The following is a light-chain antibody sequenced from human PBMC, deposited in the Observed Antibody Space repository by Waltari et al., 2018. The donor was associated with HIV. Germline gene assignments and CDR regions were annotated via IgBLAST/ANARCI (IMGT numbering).Light chain of an antibody. CDR2: VNRDGSG. Sequence: TWALGRGHSLYAITWPPRQPEKGPRFLMKVNRDGSGIPGDGIPDRFSGSTSGAERYLIISSLQSEDEAEYYCQAWGTGMVFGGGTYLTVL. J-gene: IGLJ3*02. V-gene: IGLV4-69*01. CDR1: RGHSLYA. CDR3: QAWGTGMV.